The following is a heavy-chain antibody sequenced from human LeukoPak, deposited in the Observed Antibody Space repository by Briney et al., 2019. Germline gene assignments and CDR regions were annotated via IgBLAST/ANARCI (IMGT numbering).Heavy chain of an antibody. CDR3: AKGGTADYDFWSGYYTSYYYYYMDV. CDR2: ISGSGGST. CDR1: GFTFSSYA. J-gene: IGHJ6*03. Sequence: GGSLRLSCAASGFTFSSYAMSWVRQAPGKGLEWVSAISGSGGSTYYADSVKGRSTISRDNSKNTLYLQMNSLRAEDTAVYYCAKGGTADYDFWSGYYTSYYYYYMDVWGKGTTVTVSS. V-gene: IGHV3-23*01. D-gene: IGHD3-3*01.